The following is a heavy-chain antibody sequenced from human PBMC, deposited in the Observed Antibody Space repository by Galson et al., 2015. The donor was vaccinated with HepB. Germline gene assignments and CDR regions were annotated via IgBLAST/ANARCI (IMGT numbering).Heavy chain of an antibody. CDR1: GFSLSTSGVG. CDR2: IYWDGDK. D-gene: IGHD4-17*01. CDR3: ARSVNSHFYYFMGV. Sequence: PALVKPTQTLTLTCTFSGFSLSTSGVGVGWIRQPPGKALEWLTFIYWDGDKWYSPSLKRRLTITKDTSKTQVVLTMTNMDPVDTATSFCARSVNSHFYYFMGVWGKGTTVTVSS. J-gene: IGHJ6*03. V-gene: IGHV2-5*02.